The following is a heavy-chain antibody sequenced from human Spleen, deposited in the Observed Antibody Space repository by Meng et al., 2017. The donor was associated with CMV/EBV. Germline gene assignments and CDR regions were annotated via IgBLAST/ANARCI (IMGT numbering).Heavy chain of an antibody. CDR1: GGTFSSYA. CDR2: IIPILGIA. D-gene: IGHD3-22*01. V-gene: IGHV1-69*10. J-gene: IGHJ4*02. Sequence: GGTFSSYAISWVRQAPGQGLEWMGGIIPILGIANYAQKFQGRVTITADKSTSTAYMELSSLRSEDTAVYYCARGLPDYYDSSGYYDYWGQGTLVTVSS. CDR3: ARGLPDYYDSSGYYDY.